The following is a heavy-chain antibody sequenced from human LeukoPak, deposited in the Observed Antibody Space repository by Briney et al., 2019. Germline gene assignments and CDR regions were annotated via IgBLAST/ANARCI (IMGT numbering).Heavy chain of an antibody. CDR1: GITFGNNW. CDR2: INSDGGGA. J-gene: IGHJ5*02. V-gene: IGHV3-74*01. CDR3: ARDVPHNWFDT. Sequence: GGSLRLSCAASGITFGNNWMHWVRQAPGKGLVWISRINSDGGGAIYADSMKGRFTVSRDNAKNTLYLQMNSLRAEDTAVYYCARDVPHNWFDTWGQGTLVTVSS.